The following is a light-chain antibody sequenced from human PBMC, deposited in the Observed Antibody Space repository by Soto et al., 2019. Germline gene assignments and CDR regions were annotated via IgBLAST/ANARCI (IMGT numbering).Light chain of an antibody. CDR1: ESISSY. Sequence: DIRMTVYPSSVSATLKNRVTLPXLASESISSYVNWDQKEPGXAPNXXXDAXSSWHRGGPSRLSGSGSVTDFTLTISSLQPEYVANYYCPQSYSSPPTFGPGTKVDIK. CDR3: PQSYSSPPT. V-gene: IGKV1-39*01. CDR2: AXS. J-gene: IGKJ3*01.